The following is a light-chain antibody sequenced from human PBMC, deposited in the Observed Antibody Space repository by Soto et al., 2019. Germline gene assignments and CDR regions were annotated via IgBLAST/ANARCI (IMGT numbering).Light chain of an antibody. J-gene: IGLJ1*01. CDR1: SSDVGAYNY. CDR2: DVS. CDR3: NSYTTSSTCV. Sequence: QSALTQPASVSGSPGQSIAISCTGTSSDVGAYNYVSWYQQHPGKAPKLMIYDVSNRPSGVSNRFSGSKSGNTASLTISGLQAEDEAVYYCNSYTTSSTCVFGTGTKVTVL. V-gene: IGLV2-14*03.